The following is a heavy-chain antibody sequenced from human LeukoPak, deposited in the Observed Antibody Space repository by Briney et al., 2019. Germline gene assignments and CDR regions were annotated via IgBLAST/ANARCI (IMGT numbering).Heavy chain of an antibody. D-gene: IGHD4-17*01. Sequence: SETLSLTCTVSGGSISSSSYDWGWIRQPPGKGLEWIGSIYYSGSTNYNPSLKSRVTISVDTSKNQFSLKLSSVTAADTAVYYCARSTVTVPYYFDYWGQGTLVTVPS. V-gene: IGHV4-39*07. J-gene: IGHJ4*02. CDR1: GGSISSSSYD. CDR3: ARSTVTVPYYFDY. CDR2: IYYSGST.